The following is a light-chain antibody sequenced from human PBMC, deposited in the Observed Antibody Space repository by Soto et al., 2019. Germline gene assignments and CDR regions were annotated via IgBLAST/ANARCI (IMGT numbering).Light chain of an antibody. V-gene: IGKV1-39*01. CDR2: AAS. CDR1: QSINRY. Sequence: DIQMTQSPSPLSASVGARVTITCRSSQSINRYIHWYQQKPGKAPNLLINAASGLQSGVPSGFSGGGSGTDFTLTISNLQPEDFATYFCQQTYSTPFTFGPGTKVDIK. J-gene: IGKJ3*01. CDR3: QQTYSTPFT.